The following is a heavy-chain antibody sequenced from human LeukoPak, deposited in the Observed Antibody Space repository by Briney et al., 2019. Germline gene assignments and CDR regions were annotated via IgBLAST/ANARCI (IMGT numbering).Heavy chain of an antibody. CDR3: AKGYYYDSSGYYYPFDY. CDR2: ISGGGGTT. Sequence: PGGSLRLSCAASGFTFSGYAMNWVRQAPGKGLEWVSAISGGGGTTYYTDSVKGRFTISRDNSKNTLYLQMNSLRAEDTAVYYCAKGYYYDSSGYYYPFDYWGQGTLVTVSS. J-gene: IGHJ4*02. D-gene: IGHD3-22*01. V-gene: IGHV3-23*01. CDR1: GFTFSGYA.